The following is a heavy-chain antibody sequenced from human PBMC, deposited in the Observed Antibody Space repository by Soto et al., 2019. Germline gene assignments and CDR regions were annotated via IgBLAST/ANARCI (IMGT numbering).Heavy chain of an antibody. Sequence: GGSLRLSCGASGFTFSSYWMSWVRQAPGKGLEWVANIKQDGSEKYYVDSVKGRFTISRDNAKNSLYLQMNSLRAEDTAVYYCAVIAAAGRYYGMDVWGQGTTVTVSS. CDR3: AVIAAAGRYYGMDV. CDR2: IKQDGSEK. J-gene: IGHJ6*02. CDR1: GFTFSSYW. V-gene: IGHV3-7*01. D-gene: IGHD6-13*01.